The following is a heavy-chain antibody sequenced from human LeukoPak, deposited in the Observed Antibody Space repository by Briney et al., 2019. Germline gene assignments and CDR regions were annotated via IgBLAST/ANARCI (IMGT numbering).Heavy chain of an antibody. CDR3: EGSGRYDDY. Sequence: GGSLRLSCAGSGFTFSSYWMHWVRQAPGKGLVWVSRINTDGSSTSYADSVKGRFTISRDNAKNTLYLQMNSLRAEDTAVYYCEGSGRYDDYWGQGTLVTVSS. V-gene: IGHV3-74*01. CDR1: GFTFSSYW. J-gene: IGHJ4*02. D-gene: IGHD3-3*01. CDR2: INTDGSST.